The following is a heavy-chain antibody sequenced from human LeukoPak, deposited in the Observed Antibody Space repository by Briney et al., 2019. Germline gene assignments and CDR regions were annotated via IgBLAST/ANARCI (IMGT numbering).Heavy chain of an antibody. CDR1: GYSFSTYW. D-gene: IGHD5-18*01. CDR2: IYPGDFDT. CDR3: ARQDTAMALLAY. Sequence: GESLKISCKGSGYSFSTYWIGWVCQMPGKGLEWMGIIYPGDFDTRYSPSFQGQVTISADKSISTAYLQWSSLEASDTAMYYCARQDTAMALLAYWGQGTLVTVSS. J-gene: IGHJ4*02. V-gene: IGHV5-51*01.